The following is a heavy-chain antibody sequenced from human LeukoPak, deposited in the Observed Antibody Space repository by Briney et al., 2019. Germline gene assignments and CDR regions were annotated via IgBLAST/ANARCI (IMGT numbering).Heavy chain of an antibody. J-gene: IGHJ6*03. D-gene: IGHD5-18*01. CDR1: GFTFSSYS. Sequence: GGSLRLSCAASGFTFSSYSMNWVRQAPGKGLEWVSSISSSSSYIYYADSVKGRFTISRDNAKNSLYLQMNSLRAEDTAVYYCARKSGYSYPPQDYMDVWGKGTTVTVSS. CDR3: ARKSGYSYPPQDYMDV. CDR2: ISSSSSYI. V-gene: IGHV3-21*01.